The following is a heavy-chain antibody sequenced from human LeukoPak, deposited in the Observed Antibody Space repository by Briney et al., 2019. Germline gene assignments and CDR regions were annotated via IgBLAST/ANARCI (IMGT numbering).Heavy chain of an antibody. J-gene: IGHJ4*02. CDR2: ISGSGVGT. D-gene: IGHD3-10*01. Sequence: GGSLRLSCAASGFTFSSYTMNWVRQAPGKGLEWVSAISGSGVGTYYADSVKGRFTISRDNSKNTLYLLMNSLRAEDTAVYYCARDCVWFGECWGQGTLVTVSS. V-gene: IGHV3-23*01. CDR3: ARDCVWFGEC. CDR1: GFTFSSYT.